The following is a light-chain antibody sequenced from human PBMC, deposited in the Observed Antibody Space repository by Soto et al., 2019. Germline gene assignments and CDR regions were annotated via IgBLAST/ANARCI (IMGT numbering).Light chain of an antibody. CDR3: KQYYSTPTWT. V-gene: IGKV4-1*01. Sequence: DIVLTQSPDSLAVSLGERATINCKSSQNILLSSNNKNYLAWYQQKPGQPPKLLIYWASTRESGVPDRFSGSGSGTDFTLTISSLQAEDVAVYYCKQYYSTPTWTFGQGTKVEIK. CDR1: QNILLSSNNKNY. CDR2: WAS. J-gene: IGKJ1*01.